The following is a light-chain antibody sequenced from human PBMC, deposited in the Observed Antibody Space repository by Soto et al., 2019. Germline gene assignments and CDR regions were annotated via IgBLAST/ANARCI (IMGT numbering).Light chain of an antibody. J-gene: IGKJ2*01. CDR1: QDISNS. CDR3: QQYENLPYT. V-gene: IGKV1-33*01. Sequence: DIQMTQSPSSLSASVGDRVTITCQASQDISNSLNWYQQKPGKPPKLLIYDASNLETGVPSRFSGSGSGTDFTFTISSLQPEDIATYYCQQYENLPYTFGQGTKLEIK. CDR2: DAS.